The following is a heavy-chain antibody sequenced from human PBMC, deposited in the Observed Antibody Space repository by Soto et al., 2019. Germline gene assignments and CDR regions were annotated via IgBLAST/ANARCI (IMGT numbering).Heavy chain of an antibody. J-gene: IGHJ4*02. Sequence: SETLSLTCSVPGGSISSGDYYWSWIRQPPGKGLEWIGYIYYSGSTKYNPSLKSRVAISVDTSKNQFSLKLSSVTAADTAVYYCARDRHAYYYDSSGSPQAVSDYWGQGTLVTVSS. CDR2: IYYSGST. V-gene: IGHV4-30-4*01. CDR3: ARDRHAYYYDSSGSPQAVSDY. D-gene: IGHD3-22*01. CDR1: GGSISSGDYY.